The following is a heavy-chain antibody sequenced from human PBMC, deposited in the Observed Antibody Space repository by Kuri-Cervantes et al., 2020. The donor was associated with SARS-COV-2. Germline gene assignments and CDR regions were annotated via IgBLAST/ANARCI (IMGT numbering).Heavy chain of an antibody. CDR3: ARGYYYHSSGASYFDY. Sequence: SVKVSCKTTRGTLRSYVASWIRQAPGQGLEWLGGFIPVFGTTNYAQKFQGRVTIIADTSTNTAYMELSSLNSEDTAIYFCARGYYYHSSGASYFDYWGQGTLVTVSS. V-gene: IGHV1-69*06. CDR1: RGTLRSYV. J-gene: IGHJ4*02. D-gene: IGHD3-22*01. CDR2: FIPVFGTT.